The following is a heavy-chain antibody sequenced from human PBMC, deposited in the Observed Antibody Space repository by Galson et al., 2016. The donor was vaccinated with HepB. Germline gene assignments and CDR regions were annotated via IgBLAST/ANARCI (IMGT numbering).Heavy chain of an antibody. J-gene: IGHJ3*02. CDR3: ARDSGYCTNIDCKGDAFDI. CDR2: ISSNGDTR. CDR1: GFIFSTYA. V-gene: IGHV3-64*04. D-gene: IGHD2-8*01. Sequence: SLRLSCAASGFIFSTYAMYWVRQAPGRGPEYVSAISSNGDTRYYADSVKGRFTISRDNAKNSLFLQMNSLRAEDTAVYYCARDSGYCTNIDCKGDAFDIWGQGTMVTVSS.